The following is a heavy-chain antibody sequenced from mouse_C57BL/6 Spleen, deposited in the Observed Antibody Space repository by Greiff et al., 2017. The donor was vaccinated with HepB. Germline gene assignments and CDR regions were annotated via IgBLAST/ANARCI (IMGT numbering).Heavy chain of an antibody. Sequence: VQLQQSGTVLARPGASVKMSCKTSGYTFTSYWMHWVKQRPGQGLEWIGAIYPGNSDTSYNQKFKGKAKLTAVTSASTAYMELSSLTNEDSAVYYCTRDSSSGGGYFDYWGQGTTLTVSS. CDR2: IYPGNSDT. CDR3: TRDSSSGGGYFDY. D-gene: IGHD3-2*02. CDR1: GYTFTSYW. J-gene: IGHJ2*01. V-gene: IGHV1-5*01.